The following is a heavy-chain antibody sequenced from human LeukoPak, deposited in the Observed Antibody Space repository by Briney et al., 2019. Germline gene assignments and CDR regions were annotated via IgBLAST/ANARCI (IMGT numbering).Heavy chain of an antibody. V-gene: IGHV1-8*01. Sequence: GASVKVSCKASGYTFTSYDINWVRQATGQGLEWMGWMNPNSGNTGYAQKFQGRVTMTRNTSISTAYMELSSLRSEDTAVYYCARGPRPREYSSGWYGYWGQGTLVTVSS. CDR1: GYTFTSYD. J-gene: IGHJ4*02. CDR3: ARGPRPREYSSGWYGY. CDR2: MNPNSGNT. D-gene: IGHD6-19*01.